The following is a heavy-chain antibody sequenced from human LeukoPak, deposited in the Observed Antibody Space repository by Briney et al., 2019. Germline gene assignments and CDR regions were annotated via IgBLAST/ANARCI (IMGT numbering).Heavy chain of an antibody. J-gene: IGHJ4*02. CDR2: IKQDASEI. V-gene: IGHV3-7*01. Sequence: GGSLRLSCAASGFTFSDYYMSWIRQAPGKGLEWVANIKQDASEIYYVGSVKGRFTISRDNAKNSVFLQMNSLRAEDTAVYYCATDGGPFDNWGQGILVTVSS. CDR1: GFTFSDYY. CDR3: ATDGGPFDN. D-gene: IGHD3-10*01.